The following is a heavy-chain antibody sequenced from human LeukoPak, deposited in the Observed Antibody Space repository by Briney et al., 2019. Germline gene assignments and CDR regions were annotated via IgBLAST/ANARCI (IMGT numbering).Heavy chain of an antibody. CDR2: ISTSSSYI. Sequence: GGSLRLSCAASGFKLRAYTMNWVRQAPGKGLEWVSSISTSSSYIYYADSVKGRFTTSRDNAENSLYLQMHSLRVEDTALYYCARDDNWNDKPFDFWGQGTLVTVSS. V-gene: IGHV3-21*01. D-gene: IGHD1-20*01. CDR1: GFKLRAYT. J-gene: IGHJ4*02. CDR3: ARDDNWNDKPFDF.